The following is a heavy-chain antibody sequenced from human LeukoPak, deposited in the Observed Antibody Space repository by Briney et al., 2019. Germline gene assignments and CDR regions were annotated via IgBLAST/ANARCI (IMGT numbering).Heavy chain of an antibody. Sequence: SETLSLTCTVSGGSISSYYWSWIRQPPGKGLEWIGYIYYSGSTNYNPSLKSRVTISVDTSKNQFSRKLSSVTAADTAVYYCASQITGTPNWFDPWGQGTLVTVSS. J-gene: IGHJ5*02. CDR1: GGSISSYY. CDR2: IYYSGST. D-gene: IGHD1-20*01. V-gene: IGHV4-59*01. CDR3: ASQITGTPNWFDP.